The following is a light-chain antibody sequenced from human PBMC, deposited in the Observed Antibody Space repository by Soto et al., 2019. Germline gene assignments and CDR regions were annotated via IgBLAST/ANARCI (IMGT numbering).Light chain of an antibody. CDR1: QSVSSN. CDR3: QQYNNWPIT. CDR2: GAS. V-gene: IGKV3-15*01. Sequence: EIVMTQSPATLSVFPGERATLSCRASQSVSSNLAWYQQKPGRAPRLLIYGASTRATGIPARFSGSGSGTEFTLTISSLQSEDFAVYYCQQYNNWPITFGQGTRLEIK. J-gene: IGKJ5*01.